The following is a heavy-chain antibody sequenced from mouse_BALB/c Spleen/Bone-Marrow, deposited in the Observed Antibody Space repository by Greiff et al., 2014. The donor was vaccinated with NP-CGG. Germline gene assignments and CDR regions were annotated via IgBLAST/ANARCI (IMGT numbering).Heavy chain of an antibody. J-gene: IGHJ4*01. CDR2: ILPGSGST. V-gene: IGHV1-9*01. CDR3: ARGYAMDY. CDR1: GYTIHSYW. Sequence: QVQLKQSGAELMKPGASGKISCQASGYTIHSYWIKWGKKKPGHGLEWIGKILPGSGSTNYNEKFKGKATFTADTSSNTAYMQLSSLTSEDSAVYYCARGYAMDYWGQGTSVTVSS.